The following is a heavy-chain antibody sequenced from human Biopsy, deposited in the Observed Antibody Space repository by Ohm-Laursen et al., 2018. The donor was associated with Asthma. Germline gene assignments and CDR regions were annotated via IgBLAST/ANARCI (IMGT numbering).Heavy chain of an antibody. D-gene: IGHD3-22*01. V-gene: IGHV3-30*03. CDR3: ARQSGQDYGDSSGFDI. CDR1: GFVFSQCG. J-gene: IGHJ3*02. CDR2: VSSDGHNK. Sequence: TLSLTCAASGFVFSQCGMHWVRQGPGKGLGWVALVSSDGHNKYYEDSVKGRFTISRDNSRNRLYLQINRLTVEDSAVYFCARQSGQDYGDSSGFDIWGQGTKVAVSS.